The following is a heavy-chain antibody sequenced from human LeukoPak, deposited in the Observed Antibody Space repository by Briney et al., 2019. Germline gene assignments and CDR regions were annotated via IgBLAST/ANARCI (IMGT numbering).Heavy chain of an antibody. V-gene: IGHV4-34*01. D-gene: IGHD3-10*01. J-gene: IGHJ4*02. CDR1: GGSFSGYY. CDR2: INHSGST. CDR3: ARRLGYYGSGSDYYFDY. Sequence: SETLSLTCAVYGGSFSGYYWSWIRQPPGKGLEWIGEINHSGSTNYNPSLKSRVTISVDTSKNQFSLKLSSVTAADTAVYYCARRLGYYGSGSDYYFDYWGQGTLVTVSS.